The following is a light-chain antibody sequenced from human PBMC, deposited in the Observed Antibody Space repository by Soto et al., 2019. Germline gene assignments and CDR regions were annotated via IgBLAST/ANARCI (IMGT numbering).Light chain of an antibody. Sequence: EIVLTQSPGTLSLSPGERATLSCRASQSVSSSYLAWYQQKPGQDPRLLIYGPSSRATGIPDRFSGSGSGTDFTLTISRLELEDFAVYYCQQYGSSPPYTFGQGTKLEIK. CDR3: QQYGSSPPYT. CDR2: GPS. V-gene: IGKV3-20*01. J-gene: IGKJ2*01. CDR1: QSVSSSY.